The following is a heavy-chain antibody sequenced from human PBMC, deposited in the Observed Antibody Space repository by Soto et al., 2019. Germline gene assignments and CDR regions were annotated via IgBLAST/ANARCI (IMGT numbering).Heavy chain of an antibody. CDR1: GFTFSSYA. CDR3: AKESGWKGRVYMDV. CDR2: ISGSGGST. V-gene: IGHV3-23*01. Sequence: GGSLRLSCAASGFTFSSYAMNWVRQAPGKGLEWVSVISGSGGSTYYADSVKGRFTISRDNSKNTLYLQMYSLRAEDTAVYYCAKESGWKGRVYMDVWGKGTTVTVSS. J-gene: IGHJ6*03. D-gene: IGHD6-19*01.